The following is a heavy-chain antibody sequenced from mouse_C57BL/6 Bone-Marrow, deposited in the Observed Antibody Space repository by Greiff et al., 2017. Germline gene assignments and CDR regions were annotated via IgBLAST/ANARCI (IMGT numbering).Heavy chain of an antibody. CDR2: IWSGGST. D-gene: IGHD2-5*01. CDR1: GFSLTSYG. J-gene: IGHJ2*01. CDR3: ARKDSNGYYFDY. Sequence: VKVVESGPGLVQPSQCLSITCTVSGFSLTSYGVHWVRQSPGKGLEWLGVIWSGGSTDYNAAFISRLSISKDNSKSQVFFKMNSLQADDTAIYYCARKDSNGYYFDYWGQGTTLTVSS. V-gene: IGHV2-2*01.